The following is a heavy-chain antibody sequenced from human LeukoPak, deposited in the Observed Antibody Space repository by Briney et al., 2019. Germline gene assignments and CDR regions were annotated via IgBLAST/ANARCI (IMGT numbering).Heavy chain of an antibody. V-gene: IGHV1-69*13. J-gene: IGHJ6*02. D-gene: IGHD2-21*02. Sequence: SVKVSCKASGGTFINYAISWVRQAPGQGLEWMGGIIPIFGTANYAQKFQGRVTITADESTSTAYMELSSLRSEDTAVYFCRLAYCGGDCYSSYYYYGMDVWGQGTTVTVSS. CDR3: RLAYCGGDCYSSYYYYGMDV. CDR2: IIPIFGTA. CDR1: GGTFINYA.